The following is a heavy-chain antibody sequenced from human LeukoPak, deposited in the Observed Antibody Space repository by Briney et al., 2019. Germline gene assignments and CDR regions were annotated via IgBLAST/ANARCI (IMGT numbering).Heavy chain of an antibody. Sequence: PGGSLRLSCAASGFSFSSYAMNWVRQAPGKGLEWVSYISAMKGRFTISRDNAENSLYLQMNSLRAEDTAVYYCARPFVWGLATQGLDYWGQGTLVTVSS. CDR3: ARPFVWGLATQGLDY. D-gene: IGHD3-16*01. V-gene: IGHV3-48*03. CDR1: GFSFSSYA. CDR2: IS. J-gene: IGHJ4*02.